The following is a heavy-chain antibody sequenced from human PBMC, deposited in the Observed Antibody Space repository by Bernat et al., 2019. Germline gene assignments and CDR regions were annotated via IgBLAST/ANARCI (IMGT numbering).Heavy chain of an antibody. J-gene: IGHJ5*02. CDR1: GFTFSDYY. Sequence: QVQLVESGGGLVKPGGSLRLSCAASGFTFSDYYMSWIRQAPGKGLEWVSYISSSSSYTNYADSVKGRFIISRDNAKNSLYLQMNSLRAEDTAVYYCARGRGGSGYYPNWFDPWGQGTLVTVSS. CDR3: ARGRGGSGYYPNWFDP. D-gene: IGHD3-22*01. CDR2: ISSSSSYT. V-gene: IGHV3-11*05.